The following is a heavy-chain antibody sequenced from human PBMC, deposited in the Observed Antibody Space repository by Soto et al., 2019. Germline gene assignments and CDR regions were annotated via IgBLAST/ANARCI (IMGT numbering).Heavy chain of an antibody. J-gene: IGHJ6*03. D-gene: IGHD3-3*01. Sequence: GGSLRLSCAASGFTFDDYAMHWVRQAPGKGLEWVSGISWNSGSIGYADSVKGRFTISRDNAKNSLYLQMNSLRAEDTALYYCAKDMGSITIFGVVTSSYYMDVWGKGTTVTVSS. CDR3: AKDMGSITIFGVVTSSYYMDV. CDR1: GFTFDDYA. CDR2: ISWNSGSI. V-gene: IGHV3-9*01.